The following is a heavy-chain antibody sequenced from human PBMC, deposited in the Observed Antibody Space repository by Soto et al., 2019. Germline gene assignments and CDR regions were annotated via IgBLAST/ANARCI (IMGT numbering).Heavy chain of an antibody. Sequence: ASVKVSCKASGYGFSDYYLHWVRQAPGQGPEWMGWMNPNSGDTKYAQKFKGRVTMTRDTSVRTAFMELNWLKSDDTAVYYCARESGGATATLDYYYFYMDVWGIGTTVTVSS. CDR1: GYGFSDYY. V-gene: IGHV1-2*02. CDR2: MNPNSGDT. D-gene: IGHD5-12*01. J-gene: IGHJ6*03. CDR3: ARESGGATATLDYYYFYMDV.